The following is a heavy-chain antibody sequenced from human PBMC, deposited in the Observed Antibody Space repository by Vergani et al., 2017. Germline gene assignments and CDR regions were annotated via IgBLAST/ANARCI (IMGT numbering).Heavy chain of an antibody. D-gene: IGHD3-10*01. J-gene: IGHJ5*02. V-gene: IGHV4-31*11. Sequence: QLLLQESGPGVVKPSETLSLTCAVSGGSISSGGYYWSWIRQHPGKGLEWIGYIYYSGSTYYNPSLKSRVTISVDTSKNQFSLKLSSVTAADTAVYYCARGLSLYYYGSGSYYSGNWFDPWGQGTLVTVSS. CDR1: GGSISSGGYY. CDR3: ARGLSLYYYGSGSYYSGNWFDP. CDR2: IYYSGST.